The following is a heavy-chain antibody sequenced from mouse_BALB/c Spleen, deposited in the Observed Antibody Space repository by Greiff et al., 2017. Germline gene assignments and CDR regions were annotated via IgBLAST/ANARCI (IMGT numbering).Heavy chain of an antibody. V-gene: IGHV5-6-2*01. CDR1: GFTFSSYY. CDR3: ARRDSSGYGAMDY. D-gene: IGHD3-2*01. J-gene: IGHJ4*01. CDR2: INSNGGST. Sequence: EVKLVESGGGLVKLGGSLKLSCAASGFTFSSYYMSWVRQTPEKRLELVAAINSNGGSTYYPDTVKGRFTISRDNAKNTLYLQMSSLKSEDTALYYCARRDSSGYGAMDYWGQGTSVTVSS.